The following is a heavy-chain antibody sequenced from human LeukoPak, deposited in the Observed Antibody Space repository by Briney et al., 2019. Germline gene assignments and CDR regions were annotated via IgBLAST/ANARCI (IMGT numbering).Heavy chain of an antibody. D-gene: IGHD3-10*01. Sequence: GGSLRLSCAASGFSFRTYSMNWVRQAPGRGLEWVSSISPTSWTIYQADSVKGRFTVSRDNAKNSVFLQMDSLGAEDEAVYYCTRDAGQFVDHDVFDFWGQGTMVTVSS. V-gene: IGHV3-21*01. CDR2: ISPTSWTI. J-gene: IGHJ3*01. CDR1: GFSFRTYS. CDR3: TRDAGQFVDHDVFDF.